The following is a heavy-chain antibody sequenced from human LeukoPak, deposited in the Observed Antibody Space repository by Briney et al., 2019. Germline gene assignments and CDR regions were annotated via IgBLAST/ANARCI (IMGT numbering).Heavy chain of an antibody. CDR1: GYTFTSYA. Sequence: ASVKVSCKASGYTFTSYAMHWVRQAPGQRLEWMGWINAGNGNTKYSQKFQGRVTITRDTSASTAYMELSSLRSEDTAVYYCARDDFLGYCTNGVCSGYYGMDAWGQGTTVTVSS. D-gene: IGHD2-8*01. J-gene: IGHJ6*02. CDR3: ARDDFLGYCTNGVCSGYYGMDA. CDR2: INAGNGNT. V-gene: IGHV1-3*01.